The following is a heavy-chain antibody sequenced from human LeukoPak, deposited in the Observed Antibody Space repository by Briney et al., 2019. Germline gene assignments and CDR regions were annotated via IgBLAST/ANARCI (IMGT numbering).Heavy chain of an antibody. CDR2: INPSGGST. CDR3: ARDPTMDRGSGGEDAFDI. D-gene: IGHD3-10*01. Sequence: ASVKVSCKASGYTFTSYYMHWVRQAPGQGLEWMGIINPSGGSTSYAQKFQGRVTITTDESTSTAYMELSSLRSEDTAVYYCARDPTMDRGSGGEDAFDIWGQGTMVTVSS. CDR1: GYTFTSYY. V-gene: IGHV1-46*01. J-gene: IGHJ3*02.